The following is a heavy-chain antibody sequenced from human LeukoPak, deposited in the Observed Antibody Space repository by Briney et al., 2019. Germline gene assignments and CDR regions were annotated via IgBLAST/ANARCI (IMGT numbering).Heavy chain of an antibody. V-gene: IGHV3-30-3*01. CDR3: ASQYSGYIYGDY. D-gene: IGHD5-12*01. Sequence: GGSLRVSCAASGFTFSSYAMHWVRQAPGKGLEWVAVISYDGSNKYYADSAKGRFTISRDNSKNTLYLQMNSLRTEDTAVYYCASQYSGYIYGDYWGQGTLVTVSS. CDR2: ISYDGSNK. J-gene: IGHJ4*02. CDR1: GFTFSSYA.